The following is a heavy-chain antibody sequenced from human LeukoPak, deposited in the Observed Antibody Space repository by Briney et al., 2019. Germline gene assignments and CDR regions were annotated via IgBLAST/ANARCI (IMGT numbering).Heavy chain of an antibody. J-gene: IGHJ6*02. D-gene: IGHD2-21*02. CDR2: INPNSGGT. CDR3: ARDSVVVTSGYGMDV. CDR1: GYTFTGYY. Sequence: ASVKVSCKASGYTFTGYYMHWVRQAPGQGLEWMGWINPNSGGTNYAQKFQGRVTMTRDTSISTAYMELSRLRSDDTAVYYCARDSVVVTSGYGMDVWGQGTTVTVSS. V-gene: IGHV1-2*02.